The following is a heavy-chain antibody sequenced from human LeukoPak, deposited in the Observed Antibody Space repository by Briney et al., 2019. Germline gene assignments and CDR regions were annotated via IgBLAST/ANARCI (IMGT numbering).Heavy chain of an antibody. D-gene: IGHD6-19*01. Sequence: PGGSLRLSCAASGFTFSSYAMSWVRQAPGKGLEWVSAISGSGGSTYYADSVKGRFTISRDNSKNTLYPQMNSLRAEDTAVYYCAKTRGYSSGWYAPGYWGQGTLVTVSS. CDR2: ISGSGGST. V-gene: IGHV3-23*01. CDR1: GFTFSSYA. J-gene: IGHJ4*02. CDR3: AKTRGYSSGWYAPGY.